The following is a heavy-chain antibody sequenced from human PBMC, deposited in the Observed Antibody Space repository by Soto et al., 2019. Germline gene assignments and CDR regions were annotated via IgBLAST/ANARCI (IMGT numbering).Heavy chain of an antibody. CDR1: CGSISGSY. Sequence: SETLSLTCTVSCGSISGSYWYWIRQPPGEGLEWIGNLHYSGSTNYNPSLKSRVSIFLDMSKNQISLKLVSLTAADTAVYYCARGVDYYDSSGFSPYLDHWGQGTLVTVSS. CDR3: ARGVDYYDSSGFSPYLDH. CDR2: LHYSGST. D-gene: IGHD3-22*01. J-gene: IGHJ4*02. V-gene: IGHV4-59*01.